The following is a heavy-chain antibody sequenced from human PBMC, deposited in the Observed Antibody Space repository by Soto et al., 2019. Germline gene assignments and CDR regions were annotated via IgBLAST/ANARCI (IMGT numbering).Heavy chain of an antibody. D-gene: IGHD2-2*01. CDR3: ARDPRHCSSTSCPRGAFDI. CDR2: IYSGGST. J-gene: IGHJ3*02. Sequence: GGSLRLSCAASGFTVSSNYMSWVRQAPGKGLEWVSVIYSGGSTYYADSVKGRFTISRDNSKNTLYLQMNSLRAEDTAVYYCARDPRHCSSTSCPRGAFDIWGQGTMVTVSS. CDR1: GFTVSSNY. V-gene: IGHV3-66*01.